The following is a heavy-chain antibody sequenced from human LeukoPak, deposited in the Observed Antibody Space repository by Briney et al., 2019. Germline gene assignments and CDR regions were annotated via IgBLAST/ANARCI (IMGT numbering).Heavy chain of an antibody. CDR1: GFTFSSYG. CDR2: ISYDGSNK. CDR3: AKDLAPLLWFGDSPDY. Sequence: GGSLRLSCAASGFTFSSYGMHWVRQAPGKGLEWVAVISYDGSNKYYADSVKGRFTISRDNSKNTLYLQMNSLRAEDTAVYYCAKDLAPLLWFGDSPDYWGQGTLVTVSS. V-gene: IGHV3-30*18. D-gene: IGHD3-10*01. J-gene: IGHJ4*02.